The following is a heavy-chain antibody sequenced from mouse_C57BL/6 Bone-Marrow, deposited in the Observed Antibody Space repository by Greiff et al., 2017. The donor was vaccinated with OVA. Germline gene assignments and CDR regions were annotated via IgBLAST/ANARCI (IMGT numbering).Heavy chain of an antibody. Sequence: EVNVVESGGGLVQPGGSLKLSCAASGFTFSDYYMYWVRQTPEKRLEWVAYISNGGGSTYYPDTVKGRFTISRDNAKNTLYLQMSRLKSEDTAMYYCARRGNYGWYFDVWGAGTTVTVSS. CDR3: ARRGNYGWYFDV. CDR1: GFTFSDYY. V-gene: IGHV5-12*01. D-gene: IGHD2-1*01. CDR2: ISNGGGST. J-gene: IGHJ1*01.